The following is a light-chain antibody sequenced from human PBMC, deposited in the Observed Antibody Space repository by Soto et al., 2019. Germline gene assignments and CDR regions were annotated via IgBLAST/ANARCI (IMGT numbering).Light chain of an antibody. CDR2: KIS. CDR3: LQVTHFPWA. CDR1: ESLVHSDGNTY. V-gene: IGKV2-24*01. Sequence: DIVMTQTPLSSRVTLGQPASITCTSSESLVHSDGNTYLGWLHQRPGQPPRLLIHKISNRFPGVPDRFSGSGAGTEFTLRISRIEPEDAGTFFCLQVTHFPWAFGQGTKV. J-gene: IGKJ1*01.